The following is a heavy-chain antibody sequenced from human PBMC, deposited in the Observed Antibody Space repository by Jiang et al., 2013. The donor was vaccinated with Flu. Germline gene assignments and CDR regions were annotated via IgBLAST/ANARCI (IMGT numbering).Heavy chain of an antibody. D-gene: IGHD5-18*01. CDR2: IYPGDSDT. CDR3: ASPRGYSYGPFDF. V-gene: IGHV5-51*01. CDR1: GNSFNNYW. Sequence: GAEVKKPGESLKISCKVSGNSFNNYWIGWVRQMPGKGLEWMGIIYPGDSDTRYSPSFQGQVTISADKSISTAYLQWSSLRASDTAIYYSASPRGYSYGPFDFWGQGTLVTVSS. J-gene: IGHJ4*02.